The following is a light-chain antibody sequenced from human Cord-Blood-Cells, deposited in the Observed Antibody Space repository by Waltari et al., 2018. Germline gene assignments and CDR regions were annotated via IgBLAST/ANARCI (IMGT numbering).Light chain of an antibody. CDR3: QQYYSYPRT. CDR2: AAS. Sequence: AIRITQSPSSLSASTGDRVTITCRASQGISSYLAWYQQKPGKAPKLLIYAASTLQSGVPSWFSGSGSGTDFTLTISCLQSEDFATYYCQQYYSYPRTFGQGTKVEIK. J-gene: IGKJ1*01. V-gene: IGKV1-8*01. CDR1: QGISSY.